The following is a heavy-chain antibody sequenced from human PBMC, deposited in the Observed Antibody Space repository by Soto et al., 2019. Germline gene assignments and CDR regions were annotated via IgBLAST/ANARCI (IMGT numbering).Heavy chain of an antibody. Sequence: SETLSLTCTVSGGSISSSNWWSWVRQPPGKGLEWIGEIYHSGSTNYNPSLKSRVTISVDKSKNQFSLKLSSVTAADTAVYYCARLSGGGGWYAPRPGNPTYGMDVWGQGTTVTVSS. D-gene: IGHD6-19*01. CDR3: ARLSGGGGWYAPRPGNPTYGMDV. CDR1: GGSISSSNW. J-gene: IGHJ6*02. V-gene: IGHV4-4*02. CDR2: IYHSGST.